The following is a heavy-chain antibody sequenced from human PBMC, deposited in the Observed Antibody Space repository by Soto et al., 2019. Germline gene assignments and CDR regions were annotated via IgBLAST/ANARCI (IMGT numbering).Heavy chain of an antibody. J-gene: IGHJ4*02. Sequence: QVQLQQWGAGLLKPSETLSLTCAVNSESLSGYYWSWIRQSPGKGLEWIGEIDGSGNTNYSPSLRRRFAMSVDTSKNHFSLNLNSVSAADTAAYYCVGARGRLVGFDYWGQGTLVTVSS. CDR2: IDGSGNT. V-gene: IGHV4-34*01. D-gene: IGHD1-26*01. CDR1: SESLSGYY. CDR3: VGARGRLVGFDY.